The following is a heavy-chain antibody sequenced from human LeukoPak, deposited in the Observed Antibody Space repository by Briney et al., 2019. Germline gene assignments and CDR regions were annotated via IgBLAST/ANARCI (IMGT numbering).Heavy chain of an antibody. Sequence: PGGSLRLSCAASGFTFSSYSMNWVRQAPGKGLEWVSSISSSSSYIYYADSVKGRFTISRDNAKNSLYLQMNSRRAEDTAVYYCASLMTTVTTVDYWGQGTLVTVSS. J-gene: IGHJ4*02. D-gene: IGHD4-17*01. V-gene: IGHV3-21*01. CDR1: GFTFSSYS. CDR2: ISSSSSYI. CDR3: ASLMTTVTTVDY.